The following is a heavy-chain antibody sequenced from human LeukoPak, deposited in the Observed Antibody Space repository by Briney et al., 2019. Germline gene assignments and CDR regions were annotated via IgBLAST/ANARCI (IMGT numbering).Heavy chain of an antibody. V-gene: IGHV4-34*01. Sequence: SETLSLTCAVYGGSFSDFYWNWIRQPPGKGLEWIGEINHNGSTNYNPSFKSRVTISVDTSKNQFSLKLSSVTAADTAVYYCASRHYDILTGYPSLLFDFWGQGGLVTVSS. J-gene: IGHJ4*02. CDR1: GGSFSDFY. CDR2: INHNGST. D-gene: IGHD3-9*01. CDR3: ASRHYDILTGYPSLLFDF.